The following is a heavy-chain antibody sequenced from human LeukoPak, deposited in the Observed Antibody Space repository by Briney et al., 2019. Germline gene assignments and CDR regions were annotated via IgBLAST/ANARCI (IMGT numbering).Heavy chain of an antibody. J-gene: IGHJ4*02. CDR1: GGSISSYY. Sequence: KSSETLSLTCTVSGGSISSYYWSWIRQPPGKGLEWIGEINHSGSTNYNPSLKSRVTISVGTSKNQFSLKLSSVTAADTAVYYCARAPGMYGSGSYFSSRHLKTIDYWGQGTLVTVSS. CDR2: INHSGST. CDR3: ARAPGMYGSGSYFSSRHLKTIDY. V-gene: IGHV4-34*01. D-gene: IGHD3-10*01.